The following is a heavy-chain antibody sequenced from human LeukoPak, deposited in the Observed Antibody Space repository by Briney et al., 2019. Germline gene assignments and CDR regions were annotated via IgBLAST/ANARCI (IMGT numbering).Heavy chain of an antibody. Sequence: ASVTVSCKVSGHSLSQLSMNWVRQAPGEGREWMGTFDPEDGETIYAQKFQGRVTLSEDTSTETAYMELSSLRSEDTAVYYCTTSQAYCDGDCYAHFDYWGQGTLVTVSS. CDR2: FDPEDGET. V-gene: IGHV1-24*01. J-gene: IGHJ4*02. CDR1: GHSLSQLS. D-gene: IGHD2-21*02. CDR3: TTSQAYCDGDCYAHFDY.